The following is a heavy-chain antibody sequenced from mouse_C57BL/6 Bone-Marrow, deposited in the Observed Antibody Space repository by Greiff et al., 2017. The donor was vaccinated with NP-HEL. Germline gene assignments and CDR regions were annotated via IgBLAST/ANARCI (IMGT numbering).Heavy chain of an antibody. CDR1: GYTFTSYW. Sequence: QVQLQQPGAELVKPGASVKLSCKASGYTFTSYWMQWVKQRPGQGLEWIGEIDPSDSYTNYNQKFKGKATLTVDTSSSTAYMQLSSLTSEDSAVYYCARSPYYGSSYGYFDVWGTGTTVTVSS. J-gene: IGHJ1*03. CDR2: IDPSDSYT. CDR3: ARSPYYGSSYGYFDV. V-gene: IGHV1-50*01. D-gene: IGHD1-1*01.